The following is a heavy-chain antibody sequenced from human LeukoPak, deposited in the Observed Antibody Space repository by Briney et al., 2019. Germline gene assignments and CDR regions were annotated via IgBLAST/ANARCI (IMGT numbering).Heavy chain of an antibody. CDR1: GGSISSSSYY. V-gene: IGHV4-39*01. CDR2: IYYSGST. CDR3: ARLPTVTFFDY. Sequence: PSETLSFTCTVSGGSISSSSYYWGWIRQPPGKGLEWIGSIYYSGSTYHNPSLKSRVTISVDTSKNQFSLRLSSVTAADTAVYYCARLPTVTFFDYWGQGTLVTVSS. D-gene: IGHD4-17*01. J-gene: IGHJ4*02.